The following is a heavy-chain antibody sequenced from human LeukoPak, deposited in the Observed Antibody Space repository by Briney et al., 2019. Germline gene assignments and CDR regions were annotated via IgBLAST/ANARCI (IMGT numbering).Heavy chain of an antibody. J-gene: IGHJ4*02. V-gene: IGHV4-4*07. CDR1: GGSMSSYC. D-gene: IGHD3-22*01. CDR2: VYTRGST. CDR3: ARGNYDTPFDS. Sequence: SETLSLTCTVSGGSMSSYCWSWIRQPAGKGLECVGRVYTRGSTNYSPSFQSRVTMSIHTSKSQFSLKLSSVSAADTAVYYCARGNYDTPFDSWGQGTLVPVSS.